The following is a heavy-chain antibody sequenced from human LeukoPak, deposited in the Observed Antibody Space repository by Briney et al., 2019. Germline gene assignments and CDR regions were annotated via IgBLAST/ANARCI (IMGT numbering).Heavy chain of an antibody. CDR2: IYPGDSDT. V-gene: IGHV5-51*01. J-gene: IGHJ3*02. CDR1: GYSFTSYW. CDR3: ARPQVAGSSYDAFDI. Sequence: GESLKISCKGSGYSFTSYWIGWVRQMPGKGLEWMGIIYPGDSDTRYSPSFQGQVTISADKSISTAYLQWSSLKASDTAMYYCARPQVAGSSYDAFDIWGQGTMVTVSS. D-gene: IGHD6-19*01.